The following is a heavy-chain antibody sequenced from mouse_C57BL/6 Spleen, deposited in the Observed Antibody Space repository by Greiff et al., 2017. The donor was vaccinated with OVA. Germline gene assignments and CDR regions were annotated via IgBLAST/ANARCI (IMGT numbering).Heavy chain of an antibody. Sequence: EVKLVESGPGLVKPSQSLSLTCSVTGYSITSGYYWNWIRQFPGNKLEWMGYISYDGSNNYNPSLKNRISITRDTSKNQFFLKLNSVTTEDTATYYCAREGARSSLDYWGQGTTLTVSS. CDR3: AREGARSSLDY. J-gene: IGHJ2*01. CDR2: ISYDGSN. D-gene: IGHD1-1*01. CDR1: GYSITSGYY. V-gene: IGHV3-6*01.